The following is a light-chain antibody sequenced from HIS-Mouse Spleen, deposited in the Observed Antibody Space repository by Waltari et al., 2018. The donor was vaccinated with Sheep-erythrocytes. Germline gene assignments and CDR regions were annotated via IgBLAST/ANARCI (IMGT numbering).Light chain of an antibody. V-gene: IGLV2-23*01. CDR1: SSVVGSSNL. J-gene: IGLJ3*02. Sequence: QSALTQPASASGSPGQSITISCPGPSSVVGSSNLVPWYQHHPGKAPKLMIYEGSKRPSGVSNRFSGSKSGNTASLTISGLQAEDEADYYCCSYAGSSTPWVFGGGTKLTVL. CDR3: CSYAGSSTPWV. CDR2: EGS.